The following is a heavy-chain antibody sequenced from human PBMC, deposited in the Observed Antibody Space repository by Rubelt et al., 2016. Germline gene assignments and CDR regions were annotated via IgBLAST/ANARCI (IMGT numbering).Heavy chain of an antibody. CDR1: GYTFTSYG. D-gene: IGHD6-25*01. CDR3: ARDTRYSSGSNVDY. J-gene: IGHJ4*02. CDR2: ISAYNGNT. V-gene: IGHV1-18*01. Sequence: QVQLVQSGAEVKKPGASVKVSCKASGYTFTSYGISWVRQAPGQGLEWMGWISAYNGNTNYAQKLHGRVTMTKDRSTSTANMELRSLRSEDTAVYYCARDTRYSSGSNVDYWGQGTLVTVSS.